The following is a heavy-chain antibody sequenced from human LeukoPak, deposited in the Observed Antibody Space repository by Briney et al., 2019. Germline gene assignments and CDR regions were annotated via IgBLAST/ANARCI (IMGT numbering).Heavy chain of an antibody. V-gene: IGHV3-21*01. CDR2: ISSGSTYI. Sequence: PGGSLRLSCAVSGFTFSSYGMNWVRPAPGRGLEWVSSISSGSTYIYYAGSVKGRCTISRDNGKNSLYLQMNSLRAEDTAVYYCARDKLAYCGGDCYPDAWGQGTLVTVSS. D-gene: IGHD2-21*02. CDR3: ARDKLAYCGGDCYPDA. J-gene: IGHJ5*02. CDR1: GFTFSSYG.